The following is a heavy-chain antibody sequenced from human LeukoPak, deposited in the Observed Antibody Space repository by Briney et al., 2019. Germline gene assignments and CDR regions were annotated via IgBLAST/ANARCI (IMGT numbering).Heavy chain of an antibody. CDR3: ARDTSSGWYASFDY. D-gene: IGHD6-19*01. CDR2: MNPNSGNT. CDR1: GYTFTSYD. J-gene: IGHJ4*02. Sequence: ASVKVSCKASGYTFTSYDINWVRQATGQGLEWMGWMNPNSGNTGYAQKLQGRVTMTTDTSTSTAYMELRSLRSDDTAVYYCARDTSSGWYASFDYWGQGTLVTVSS. V-gene: IGHV1-8*01.